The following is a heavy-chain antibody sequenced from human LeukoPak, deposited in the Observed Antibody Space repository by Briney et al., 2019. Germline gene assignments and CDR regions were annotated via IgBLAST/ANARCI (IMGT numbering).Heavy chain of an antibody. CDR2: MYPGDSDT. V-gene: IGHV5-51*01. CDR3: ARGLVDYGGKGGLDY. J-gene: IGHJ4*02. D-gene: IGHD4-23*01. Sequence: GESLKISRKGFEYSFSSYWIGWVRQMPGKGLEWMGIMYPGDSDTRYSPSFQGQVTISADKSISTAYLQWNSLKASDTAMYYCARGLVDYGGKGGLDYWGQGTLVTVSS. CDR1: EYSFSSYW.